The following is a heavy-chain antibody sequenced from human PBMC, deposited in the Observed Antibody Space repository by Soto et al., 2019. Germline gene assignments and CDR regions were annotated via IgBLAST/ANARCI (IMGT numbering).Heavy chain of an antibody. D-gene: IGHD6-19*01. CDR2: MSPNSGNT. V-gene: IGHV1-8*01. CDR3: ARVPPAQYSSGWYDDDALEI. J-gene: IGHJ3*02. CDR1: GYTFTSYD. Sequence: ASVKVSCKASGYTFTSYDINWVRQATGQGLEWMGWMSPNSGNTGYAQKFQGRVTMTRSTSLRTAYMELSGLRSDDTAVYYCARVPPAQYSSGWYDDDALEIWGQGTMVTVSS.